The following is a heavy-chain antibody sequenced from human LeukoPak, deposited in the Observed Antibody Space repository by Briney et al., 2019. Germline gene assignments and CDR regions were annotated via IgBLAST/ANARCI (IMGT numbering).Heavy chain of an antibody. CDR3: ARGRYQLLGFDY. Sequence: VASVKVSRKASGYTFTSYDINWVRQATGQGLEWMGWMNPNSGNTVYAQKFQGRVTMTRNTSISTAYMELSSLRSEDTAVYYCARGRYQLLGFDYWGQGTLVTVSS. J-gene: IGHJ4*02. CDR2: MNPNSGNT. CDR1: GYTFTSYD. V-gene: IGHV1-8*01. D-gene: IGHD2-2*01.